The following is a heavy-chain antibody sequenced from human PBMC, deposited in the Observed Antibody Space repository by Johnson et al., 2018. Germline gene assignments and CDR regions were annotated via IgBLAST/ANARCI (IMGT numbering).Heavy chain of an antibody. Sequence: EVQLVESGGGLVKPGGSLRLSCAASGFTFSSYSMNWVRQAPGKGLEWVSSISSSSSYIYYADSVKGRFTISRYNAKNSLYQQMTSLRAEDTAVYYCARDIVVVPAALYYYYGMDVWGQGTTVTVSS. D-gene: IGHD2-2*01. CDR2: ISSSSSYI. CDR1: GFTFSSYS. J-gene: IGHJ6*02. CDR3: ARDIVVVPAALYYYYGMDV. V-gene: IGHV3-21*04.